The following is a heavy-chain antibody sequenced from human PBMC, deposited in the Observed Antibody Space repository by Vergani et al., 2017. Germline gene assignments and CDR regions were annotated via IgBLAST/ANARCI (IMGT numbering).Heavy chain of an antibody. D-gene: IGHD3-9*01. CDR1: GFTFSSYG. CDR2: IRYDGSNK. CDR3: AKSSNDILTGYYHFDY. V-gene: IGHV3-30*02. J-gene: IGHJ4*02. Sequence: VQLVESGGGLVQPGRSLRLSCAASGFTFSSYGMHWVRQAPGKGLEWVAFIRYDGSNKYYADSVKGRFTISRDNSKNTLYLQMNSLRAEDTAVYYCAKSSNDILTGYYHFDYWGQGTLVTVSS.